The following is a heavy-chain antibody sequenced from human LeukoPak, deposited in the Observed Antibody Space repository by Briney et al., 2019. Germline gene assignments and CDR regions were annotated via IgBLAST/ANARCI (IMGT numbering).Heavy chain of an antibody. CDR2: ISTYNGNT. D-gene: IGHD3-3*01. V-gene: IGHV1-18*01. CDR1: GYTFTSYG. CDR3: AKTYYDFWSGYYQGIIDAFDI. Sequence: ASVKVSCKASGYTFTSYGISWVRQAPGQGLEWMGWISTYNGNTNYAQKLQGRVTITRNTSISTAYMELSRLRSDDTAVYYCAKTYYDFWSGYYQGIIDAFDIWGQGTMVTVSS. J-gene: IGHJ3*02.